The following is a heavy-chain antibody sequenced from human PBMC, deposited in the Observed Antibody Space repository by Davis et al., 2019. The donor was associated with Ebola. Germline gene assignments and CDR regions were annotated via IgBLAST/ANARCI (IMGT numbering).Heavy chain of an antibody. J-gene: IGHJ4*02. D-gene: IGHD1-26*01. V-gene: IGHV3-15*01. CDR3: TTGLGLTDNDY. Sequence: PGGSLRLSCAASGFTFSNAWMSWVRQAPGKGLEWVGRIKSKTSGGTIDYAAPVKGKFSISRDDSKTTLYLQMTGLKTEDTAVYYCTTGLGLTDNDYWGQGTLVTVSS. CDR2: IKSKTSGGTI. CDR1: GFTFSNAW.